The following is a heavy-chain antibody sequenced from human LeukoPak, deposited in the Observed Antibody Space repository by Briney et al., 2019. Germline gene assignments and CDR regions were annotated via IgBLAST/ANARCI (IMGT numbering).Heavy chain of an antibody. D-gene: IGHD3-22*01. J-gene: IGHJ6*02. CDR3: ARVSTMISYYYYGMDV. Sequence: QPGRSLRLSCAASGFTFSSYAMHWVRQAPGKGLEWVAVISYDGSNKYYADSVKGRFTISRDNSKNTLYLQMNSLRAEDTAVYYCARVSTMISYYYYGMDVWGQGTTVTVSS. CDR2: ISYDGSNK. V-gene: IGHV3-30-3*01. CDR1: GFTFSSYA.